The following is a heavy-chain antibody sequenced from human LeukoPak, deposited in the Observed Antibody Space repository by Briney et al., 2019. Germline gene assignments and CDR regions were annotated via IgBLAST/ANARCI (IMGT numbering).Heavy chain of an antibody. J-gene: IGHJ5*02. CDR2: ISAYTGNA. V-gene: IGHV1-18*01. CDR3: ARVASTAVSPYNWFDP. Sequence: ASVKVSCKASGYTFTSYRIVWVRQAPGQGLEWMGWISAYTGNANYAQKLQGRVTMTTDTPTSTAYMDLRSLRSDDTAVYYSARVASTAVSPYNWFDPWGQGTLVTVSS. CDR1: GYTFTSYR. D-gene: IGHD4-23*01.